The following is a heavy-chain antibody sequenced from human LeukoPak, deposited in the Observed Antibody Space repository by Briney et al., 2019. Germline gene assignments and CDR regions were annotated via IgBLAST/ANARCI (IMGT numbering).Heavy chain of an antibody. Sequence: GGSLRLSCTASGFTFGTYWMAWVRQARGKGLECVAVIKQEGREKKSVDSVKGRFTVSRDNAKISLYLQMNSLRAEDTAVYYCARDPGRGYDIWGQGTMVTVSS. V-gene: IGHV3-7*01. CDR3: ARDPGRGYDI. CDR1: GFTFGTYW. J-gene: IGHJ3*02. D-gene: IGHD3-22*01. CDR2: IKQEGREK.